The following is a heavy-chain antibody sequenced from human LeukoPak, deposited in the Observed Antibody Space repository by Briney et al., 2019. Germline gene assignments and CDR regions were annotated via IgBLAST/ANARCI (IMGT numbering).Heavy chain of an antibody. J-gene: IGHJ5*02. V-gene: IGHV3-7*01. CDR1: GFTFSSYW. CDR2: IKQDGSEK. D-gene: IGHD4-17*01. CDR3: ARTTTVTTDWFDP. Sequence: PGGSLRLSCAASGFTFSSYWMSWVRQAPGKGLEWVANIKQDGSEKYYVDSVKGRFTISRDNAKNSLYLQMNSLRAEDTAVYYCARTTTVTTDWFDPWGQGTLVTVSS.